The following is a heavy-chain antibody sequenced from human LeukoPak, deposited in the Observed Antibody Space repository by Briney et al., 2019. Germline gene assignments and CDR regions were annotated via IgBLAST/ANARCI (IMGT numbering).Heavy chain of an antibody. D-gene: IGHD3-10*01. V-gene: IGHV3-30*02. CDR2: IRYDGSNK. CDR1: GFTFSSYG. Sequence: QPGGSLRLSCAASGFTFSSYGMHWVRQAPGKGLEWVAFIRYDGSNKYYADSVKGRFTISRDNSKNTLYLQMNSLRAEDTAVYYCAKDPLWFGELPNGLDYWGQGTLVTVSS. CDR3: AKDPLWFGELPNGLDY. J-gene: IGHJ4*02.